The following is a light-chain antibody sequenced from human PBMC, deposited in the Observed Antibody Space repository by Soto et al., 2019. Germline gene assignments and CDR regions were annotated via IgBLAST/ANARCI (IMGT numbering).Light chain of an antibody. CDR3: QQFAGS. V-gene: IGKV3-20*01. Sequence: PGTLSLSPGERATLSCRASQSVSPSSLAWYQQRPGQSPRLLIYGASSRATGIPDRFSGRGSGTDFTLIISRLEPEDFAVYYCQQFAGSFGGGTKVDIK. CDR2: GAS. CDR1: QSVSPSS. J-gene: IGKJ4*02.